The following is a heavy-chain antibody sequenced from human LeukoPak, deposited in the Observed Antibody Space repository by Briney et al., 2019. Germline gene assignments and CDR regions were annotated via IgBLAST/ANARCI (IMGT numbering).Heavy chain of an antibody. V-gene: IGHV4-59*01. CDR3: AKGETVTTSLFDQ. CDR1: GGSMSHFH. Sequence: SETLSLICAVSGGSMSHFHWNWFGQPPGKGLEWIGSLFYNEDAKYNPSVKSRVTMSIDTSKSQFSLRLTSVTAADTAVFYCAKGETVTTSLFDQCGQGLLVTVSS. D-gene: IGHD4-17*01. J-gene: IGHJ4*02. CDR2: LFYNEDA.